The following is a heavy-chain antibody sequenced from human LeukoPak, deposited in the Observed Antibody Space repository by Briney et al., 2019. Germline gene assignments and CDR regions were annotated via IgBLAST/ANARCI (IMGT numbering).Heavy chain of an antibody. J-gene: IGHJ4*02. V-gene: IGHV1-69*04. Sequence: SVKVSCKASGGTFSSYAISWVRQAPGQGLEWMGRIIPILGIANYAQKFQGRVTITADKSTSTAYMELSSLRSEDTAVYYCARDPTVGFPDYWGQGTLITVSS. CDR1: GGTFSSYA. D-gene: IGHD4-4*01. CDR2: IIPILGIA. CDR3: ARDPTVGFPDY.